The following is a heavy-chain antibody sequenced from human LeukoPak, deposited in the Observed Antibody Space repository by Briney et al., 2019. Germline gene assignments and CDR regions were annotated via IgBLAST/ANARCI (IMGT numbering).Heavy chain of an antibody. CDR3: AIQRGANWLDP. V-gene: IGHV5-10-1*01. D-gene: IGHD5-18*01. CDR1: GYTFTTYW. J-gene: IGHJ5*02. Sequence: GESLKISCKGSGYTFTTYWINWVRQMPGKGLEWMGRIDPSDSYTKYSPSFEGHVTISADKSISTAYLQWSSLKASDTAMYYCAIQRGANWLDPWGQGTLVTVSS. CDR2: IDPSDSYT.